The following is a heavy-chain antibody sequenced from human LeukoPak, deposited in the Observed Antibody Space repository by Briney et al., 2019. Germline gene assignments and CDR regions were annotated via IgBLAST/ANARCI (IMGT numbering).Heavy chain of an antibody. D-gene: IGHD3-9*01. CDR1: GYSFTSYW. Sequence: GESLKISCKGSGYSFTSYWIGWVRRMPGKGLEWMGIIYPGDSDTRYSPSFQGQVTISADKSISTAYLQWGSLKASDTAMYYCARRYYDILTGWPYYFDYWGQGTLVTVSS. CDR2: IYPGDSDT. V-gene: IGHV5-51*01. CDR3: ARRYYDILTGWPYYFDY. J-gene: IGHJ4*02.